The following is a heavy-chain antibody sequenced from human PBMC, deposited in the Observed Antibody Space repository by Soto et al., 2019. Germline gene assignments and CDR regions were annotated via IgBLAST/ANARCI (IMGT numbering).Heavy chain of an antibody. D-gene: IGHD3-10*01. CDR1: GFTFDDYA. CDR2: ISWNSGSI. Sequence: GGSLRLSCAASGFTFDDYAMHWVRQAPGKGLEWVSGISWNSGSIGYADSVKGRFTISRDNAKNSLYLQMNSLRAEDTALYYCAKGLTAGGSGTHYYYYYMDVWGKGTTVTVSS. V-gene: IGHV3-9*01. CDR3: AKGLTAGGSGTHYYYYYMDV. J-gene: IGHJ6*03.